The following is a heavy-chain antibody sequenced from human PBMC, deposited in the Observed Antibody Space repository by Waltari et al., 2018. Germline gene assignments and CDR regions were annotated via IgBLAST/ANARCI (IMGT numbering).Heavy chain of an antibody. V-gene: IGHV1-2*02. D-gene: IGHD1-1*01. J-gene: IGHJ4*02. CDR2: INPDSGDT. CDR3: AKGGKVLFLEPVDF. Sequence: QVQLVQSGAEVKKPGASVKVSCKASGYTFTDYYMHWVRQAPGQCLEWMGWINPDSGDTRFAQRFQGRVTMTRDASMSTAYMELSRLKSDDTAVYYCAKGGKVLFLEPVDFWGQGTLVIVSS. CDR1: GYTFTDYY.